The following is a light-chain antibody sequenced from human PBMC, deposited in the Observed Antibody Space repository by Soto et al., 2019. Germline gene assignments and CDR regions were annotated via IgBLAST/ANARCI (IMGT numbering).Light chain of an antibody. CDR3: AAWDDSLNGLG. V-gene: IGLV1-36*01. J-gene: IGLJ2*01. CDR1: SSNIGNNA. CDR2: YDD. Sequence: QSVLTQPPSVSEAPRQRVTISCSGSSSNIGNNAVNWYQQLPGKAPKLLIYYDDLLPSGVSDRFSGSKSGTSASLAISGLQSEDEADYYCAAWDDSLNGLGFGGGTKVT.